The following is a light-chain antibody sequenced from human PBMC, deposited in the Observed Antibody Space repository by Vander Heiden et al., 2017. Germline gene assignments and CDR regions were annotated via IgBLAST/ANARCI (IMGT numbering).Light chain of an antibody. Sequence: ETVLTQSPATLSVSPGERATLSCRASQSVSTRLAGYQQKPGQAPRLLIYGVSTRAAGIPARFTGSGSGTEFTRTISSLQSEDFAVYYCQQYNHWPPMYTFGQGTKLEIK. J-gene: IGKJ2*01. CDR1: QSVSTR. CDR2: GVS. CDR3: QQYNHWPPMYT. V-gene: IGKV3-15*01.